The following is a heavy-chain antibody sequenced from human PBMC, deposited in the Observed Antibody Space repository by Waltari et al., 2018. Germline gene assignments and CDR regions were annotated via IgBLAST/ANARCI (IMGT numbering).Heavy chain of an antibody. J-gene: IGHJ4*02. CDR3: APSSGWYYFDY. Sequence: EVQLLESGGGLVQPGGSLRLSCAASGLPFGSYPLGLVRQAPGKGLEWVSAMSGSGGSTYYADSVKGRFTISRDNSKNTLYLQMNSLRAEDTAVYYCAPSSGWYYFDYWGQGTLVTVSS. CDR2: MSGSGGST. V-gene: IGHV3-23*01. D-gene: IGHD6-19*01. CDR1: GLPFGSYP.